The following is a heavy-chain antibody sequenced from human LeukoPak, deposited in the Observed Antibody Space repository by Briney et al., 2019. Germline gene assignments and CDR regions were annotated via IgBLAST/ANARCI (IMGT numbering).Heavy chain of an antibody. Sequence: GGSLRLSCAASGFTFSSYGMHWVRQAPGKGLEWVAVISYDGSNKYYADPVKGRFTISRDNSKNTLYLQMNSLRAEDTAVYYCAKDREGGGLDPWGQGTLVTVSS. CDR3: AKDREGGGLDP. J-gene: IGHJ5*02. V-gene: IGHV3-30*18. CDR1: GFTFSSYG. CDR2: ISYDGSNK. D-gene: IGHD2-15*01.